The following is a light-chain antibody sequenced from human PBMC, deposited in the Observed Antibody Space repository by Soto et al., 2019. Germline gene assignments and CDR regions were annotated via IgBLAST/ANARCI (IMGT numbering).Light chain of an antibody. CDR3: SSYTSSTTLV. Sequence: QSALTQPPSVSGSPGQSVTISCTGTSSDVGSYNRVSWYQQPPGTAPKLMIYEVNNRPSGVPDRFSGSKSGNTASLTISGLQAEDEADYYCSSYTSSTTLVFGGATKLTVL. CDR1: SSDVGSYNR. V-gene: IGLV2-18*02. CDR2: EVN. J-gene: IGLJ2*01.